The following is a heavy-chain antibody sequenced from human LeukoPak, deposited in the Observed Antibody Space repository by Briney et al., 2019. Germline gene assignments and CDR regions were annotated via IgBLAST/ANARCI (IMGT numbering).Heavy chain of an antibody. Sequence: PGGSLRLSCAASGFTFSGYLMHWVRQAPGKGLDWVSCISIDGATTNYADSVKGRFTISRDNAKNTLHLQMNSLRADDTAVYYCVRGSVGTGVWFDPWGQGTLVTVSS. D-gene: IGHD1-26*01. J-gene: IGHJ5*02. CDR2: ISIDGATT. CDR1: GFTFSGYL. V-gene: IGHV3-74*01. CDR3: VRGSVGTGVWFDP.